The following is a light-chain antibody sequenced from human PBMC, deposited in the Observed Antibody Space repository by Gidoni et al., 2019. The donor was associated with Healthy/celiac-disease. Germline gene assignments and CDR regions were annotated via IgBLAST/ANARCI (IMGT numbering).Light chain of an antibody. Sequence: SYELTQPPSVSVSPGQTASITCSGAKLGDKYACWYQQKPGQSPVLVIYQDSKRPSGIPERFSGSNSGYTATLTISGTQAMDEADYYCQAWDSSTVVFGGGTKLTVL. CDR2: QDS. CDR3: QAWDSSTVV. J-gene: IGLJ2*01. CDR1: KLGDKY. V-gene: IGLV3-1*01.